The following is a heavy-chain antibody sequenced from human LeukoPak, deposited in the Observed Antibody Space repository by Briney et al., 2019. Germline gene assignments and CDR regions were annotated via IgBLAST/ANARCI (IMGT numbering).Heavy chain of an antibody. CDR3: ARGWEWWDY. CDR2: IYNRGTT. Sequence: GESLRLSCAASGFSVSSNYVIWVRHPPGKGVEWVSVIYNRGTTNYADSVKGRFTNARDNSKNTLYLQMNSLRTEDTAVYYCARGWEWWDYWGQGTLVTVSS. J-gene: IGHJ4*02. V-gene: IGHV3-53*01. CDR1: GFSVSSNY. D-gene: IGHD2-15*01.